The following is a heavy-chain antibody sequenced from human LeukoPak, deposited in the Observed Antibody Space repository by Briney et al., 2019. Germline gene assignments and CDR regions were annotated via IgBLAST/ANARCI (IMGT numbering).Heavy chain of an antibody. D-gene: IGHD3-3*02. CDR3: ARDHVWSGSPNAFDI. CDR1: GLTVSSNY. J-gene: IGHJ3*02. V-gene: IGHV3-53*01. CDR2: IYSGGST. Sequence: GGSLRLSCAASGLTVSSNYMSWVRQAPGKGLEWVSVIYSGGSTYYADSVKGRFTISRDNSKNTLYLQMNSLRAEDTAVYYCARDHVWSGSPNAFDIWGQGTMVTVSS.